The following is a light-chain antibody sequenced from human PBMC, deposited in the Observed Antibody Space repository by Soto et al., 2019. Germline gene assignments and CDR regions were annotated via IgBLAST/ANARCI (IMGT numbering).Light chain of an antibody. CDR1: SSDVGGYTY. V-gene: IGLV2-8*01. J-gene: IGLJ2*01. CDR3: SSYAGSNNLV. Sequence: QSALTQPPSASGSHGQSVTISCTGTSSDVGGYTYVSGYQQHPGKAPKLMIDEVSKRPSGVPDRFSGSKSGNTASLTDAGHQAEDEADYYCSSYAGSNNLVFGGGTKLTVL. CDR2: EVS.